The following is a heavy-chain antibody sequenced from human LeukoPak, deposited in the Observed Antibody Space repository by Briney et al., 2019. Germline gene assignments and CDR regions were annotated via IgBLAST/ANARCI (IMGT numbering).Heavy chain of an antibody. CDR1: GFTFSSYA. Sequence: PGGSLRLSCAASGFTFSSYAMSWVRQAPGKGLEWVAVISYDGSNKYYADSVKGRFTISRDNSKNTLYLQMNSLRAEDTAVYYCARDRLQQLGPFDYWGQGTLVTVSS. V-gene: IGHV3-30-3*01. D-gene: IGHD6-13*01. CDR2: ISYDGSNK. CDR3: ARDRLQQLGPFDY. J-gene: IGHJ4*02.